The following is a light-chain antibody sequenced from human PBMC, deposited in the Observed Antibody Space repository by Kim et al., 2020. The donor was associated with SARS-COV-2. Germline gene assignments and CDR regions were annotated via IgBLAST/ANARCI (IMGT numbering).Light chain of an antibody. Sequence: DIVMTQTPLSSPVTLGQPASISCRSSQSLVHSDGNTYLSWLQQRPGQPPRLLIYKISNRFSGSGAGTDFTLKISRVEAEDVGVYYCMQATQFPYTFGQGTKLEI. CDR3: MQATQFPYT. CDR1: QSLVHSDGNTY. V-gene: IGKV2-24*01. J-gene: IGKJ2*01. CDR2: KIS.